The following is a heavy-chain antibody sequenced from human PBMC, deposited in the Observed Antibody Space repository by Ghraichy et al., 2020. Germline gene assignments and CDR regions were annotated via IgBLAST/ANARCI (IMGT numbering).Heavy chain of an antibody. D-gene: IGHD5-24*01. CDR1: GYTFIGYY. Sequence: ASVKVSCKASGYTFIGYYIHWVRQAPGQGLEWMGWINPNSGGTFYAQKFQDRVTMTRDTSISTAYMDLSRLRSDDTTVYYCARWDPTLYNSPKERHYYGMDVWGQGTTVTVSS. V-gene: IGHV1-2*02. J-gene: IGHJ6*02. CDR3: ARWDPTLYNSPKERHYYGMDV. CDR2: INPNSGGT.